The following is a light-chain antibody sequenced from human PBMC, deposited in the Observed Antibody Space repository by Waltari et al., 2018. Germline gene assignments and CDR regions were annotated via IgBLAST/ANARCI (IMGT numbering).Light chain of an antibody. Sequence: DIVMTQSPDSLAVSLGERATINCKSSQSVLYSSNNKNYLAWYQQKPGQPPKLLIYGASTRESGVPDRFSGSGSGTDFTLTISSLQAEDVAVYYCQQYYNTPWTFGQGTEVEIK. J-gene: IGKJ1*01. CDR1: QSVLYSSNNKNY. CDR2: GAS. V-gene: IGKV4-1*01. CDR3: QQYYNTPWT.